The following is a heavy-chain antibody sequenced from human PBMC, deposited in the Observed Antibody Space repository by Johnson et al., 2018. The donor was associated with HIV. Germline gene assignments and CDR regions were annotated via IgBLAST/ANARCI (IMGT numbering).Heavy chain of an antibody. CDR2: IYSGGRT. V-gene: IGHV3-53*01. CDR1: EFTVSSNY. CDR3: ARDAIRFGGVEFGESVGDAFDI. J-gene: IGHJ3*02. Sequence: MQLVESGGGLIQPGGSLRLSCAASEFTVSSNYMSWVRQAPGKGLEWVSVIYSGGRTFYADSVKGRFTISRDNSKNTLYLQMNSLRAEDTAVYYCARDAIRFGGVEFGESVGDAFDIWGQGTMVTVSS. D-gene: IGHD3-16*01.